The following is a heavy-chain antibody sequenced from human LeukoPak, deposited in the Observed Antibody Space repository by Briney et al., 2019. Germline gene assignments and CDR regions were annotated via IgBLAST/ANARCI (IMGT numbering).Heavy chain of an antibody. D-gene: IGHD3-22*01. Sequence: GGSLRLSCAASGFTFSDYYMSWIRQAPGKGLEWVSYISSSGSTIYYADSVKGRFTISRENDKNSLSLQMNSLRAEDTAVYYCAKRHSSGYYFFDFWGQGALVTVSS. J-gene: IGHJ4*02. CDR3: AKRHSSGYYFFDF. CDR2: ISSSGSTI. V-gene: IGHV3-11*01. CDR1: GFTFSDYY.